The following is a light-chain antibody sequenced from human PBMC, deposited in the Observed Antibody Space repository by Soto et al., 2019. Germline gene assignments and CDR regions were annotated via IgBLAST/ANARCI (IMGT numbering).Light chain of an antibody. V-gene: IGLV1-40*01. CDR1: SSNIGAGYD. Sequence: QSVLTQPPSVSGAPGQRVTISCTGSSSNIGAGYDVHWYQQLPGTAPKLLIFGNNYRPSGVPDRFSGSKSGTSASLANTGLQAEDEADYYCHSYDSSLSASVFGGGTKLTVL. CDR3: HSYDSSLSASV. CDR2: GNN. J-gene: IGLJ3*02.